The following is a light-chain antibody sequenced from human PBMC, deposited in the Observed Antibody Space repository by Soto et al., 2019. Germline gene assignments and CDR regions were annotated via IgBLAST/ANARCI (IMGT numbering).Light chain of an antibody. CDR2: DAS. V-gene: IGKV1-5*01. CDR1: QNIGGW. Sequence: DIPMTPSPSTLSASVGDRVTITCRASQNIGGWLAWYQQKPGKAPRLLNYDASSLESGVPSRFSGSGSGTEFTLTISSLQPDDFATYYCQQHKSFALTFGGGTKVDIK. CDR3: QQHKSFALT. J-gene: IGKJ4*01.